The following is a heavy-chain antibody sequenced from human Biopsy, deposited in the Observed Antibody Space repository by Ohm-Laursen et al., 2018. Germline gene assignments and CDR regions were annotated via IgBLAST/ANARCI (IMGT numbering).Heavy chain of an antibody. Sequence: SLRLSCTASGFIFNYGMHWVRQAPGKGLEWVAVIWYDGSNGNYADSVKGRFTISRDNSKNTLYLQINSLRAEDTAVYYCAIRALAGTYNWYFDLWGRGTLVTVSS. D-gene: IGHD6-19*01. CDR1: GFIFNYG. CDR3: AIRALAGTYNWYFDL. J-gene: IGHJ2*01. V-gene: IGHV3-33*01. CDR2: IWYDGSNG.